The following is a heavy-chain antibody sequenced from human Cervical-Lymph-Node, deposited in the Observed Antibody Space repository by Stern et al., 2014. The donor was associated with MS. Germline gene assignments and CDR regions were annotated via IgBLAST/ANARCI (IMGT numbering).Heavy chain of an antibody. CDR2: IYWDDDD. D-gene: IGHD1-7*01. J-gene: IGHJ6*02. V-gene: IGHV2-5*02. Sequence: QVTLKESGPSLVRPTQNVTLTCTVSGFSLSADGVGVGWIRQDPGKALEWLALIYWDDDDRYSQSLKNRLAIRKDTSKNQVVLTMTDMDPEDTGTYYCAHSFGSVSGTYSGLDVWGQGTTVTVS. CDR1: GFSLSADGVG. CDR3: AHSFGSVSGTYSGLDV.